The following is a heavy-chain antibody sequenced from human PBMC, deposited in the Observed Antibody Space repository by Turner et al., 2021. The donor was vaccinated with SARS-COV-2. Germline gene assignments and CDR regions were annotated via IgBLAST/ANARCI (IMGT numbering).Heavy chain of an antibody. CDR2: IIPILGRA. CDR1: GGTFSSYT. CDR3: ATRVYDILTGLELGYFDY. V-gene: IGHV1-69*09. D-gene: IGHD3-9*01. J-gene: IGHJ4*02. Sequence: QVQLVQSGAGVKKPGSSVKVSCKASGGTFSSYTISWVRQAPGQGPEWMGRIIPILGRANYAQKFQGRVTITADKSTSTAYMELSSLRSEDTAVYYCATRVYDILTGLELGYFDYWGQGTLVTVSS.